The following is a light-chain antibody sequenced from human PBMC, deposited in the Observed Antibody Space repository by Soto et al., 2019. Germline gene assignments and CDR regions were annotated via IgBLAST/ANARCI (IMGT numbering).Light chain of an antibody. CDR1: TGAVTSGHY. J-gene: IGLJ2*01. Sequence: QAVVTQEPSLTVSPGRTVTLTCGSSTGAVTSGHYPHWIQQKPGQAPRTLIYDATNKQSWTPARFSASLLGGKAALTLSGSQPEDEGDYYCSLSYDGARIFGGGTKLTVL. V-gene: IGLV7-46*01. CDR3: SLSYDGARI. CDR2: DAT.